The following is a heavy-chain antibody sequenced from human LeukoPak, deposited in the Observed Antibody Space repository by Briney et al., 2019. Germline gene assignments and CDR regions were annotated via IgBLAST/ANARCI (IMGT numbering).Heavy chain of an antibody. V-gene: IGHV1-2*02. CDR2: INSNSGGT. J-gene: IGHJ3*02. Sequence: GASVKVSCKASEYIFPGYYIDWVRQAPGQGLEWMGWINSNSGGTKYVEKFQGRVTMTRDMSISTAYLQWSSLKASDTAMYYCARGWDYGDSSAYDAFDIWGQGTMVTVSS. CDR3: ARGWDYGDSSAYDAFDI. D-gene: IGHD4-23*01. CDR1: EYIFPGYY.